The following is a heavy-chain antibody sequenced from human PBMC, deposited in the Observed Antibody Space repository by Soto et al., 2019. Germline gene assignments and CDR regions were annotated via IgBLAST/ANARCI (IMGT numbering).Heavy chain of an antibody. V-gene: IGHV3-23*01. Sequence: PGGSLRLSCAASGLAFSNYAISWVRQAPGKGLEWVSTISASGYSAYYGGAVKGRFTTSRDNSKSTLYLQMNRLRADDTAVYYCAKGEQPWEPFDHWGQGTQVTVSS. D-gene: IGHD1-26*01. CDR2: ISASGYSA. CDR1: GLAFSNYA. CDR3: AKGEQPWEPFDH. J-gene: IGHJ4*02.